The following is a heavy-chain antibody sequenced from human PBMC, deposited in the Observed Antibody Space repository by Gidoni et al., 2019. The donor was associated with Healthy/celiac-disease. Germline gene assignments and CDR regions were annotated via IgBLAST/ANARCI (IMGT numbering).Heavy chain of an antibody. V-gene: IGHV4-34*01. Sequence: QVQLQQWAAGLLKPSETLSLTCAVSGVYFSVYYWIWIRQPPRKGLEWIGEINHSGSTNYSPSLKSRVTISVYTYKNKFSLKLRSVTAADTAVYYCARRPSSSWYPYYYYYGMDVWGQGTTVTVSS. CDR2: INHSGST. D-gene: IGHD6-13*01. CDR3: ARRPSSSWYPYYYYYGMDV. CDR1: GVYFSVYY. J-gene: IGHJ6*02.